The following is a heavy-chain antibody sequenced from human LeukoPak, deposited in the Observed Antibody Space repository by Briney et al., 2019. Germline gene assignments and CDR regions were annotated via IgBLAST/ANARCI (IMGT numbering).Heavy chain of an antibody. J-gene: IGHJ3*01. CDR1: GGSISTSNYY. V-gene: IGHV4-39*07. CDR2: IFYSGST. Sequence: PSETLSLTCTVSGGSISTSNYYWGWIRQPPGKGLEWIGNIFYSGSTYYSPSVKSRVTISLDTSRNQFSLKLNSVTAADTAVYYCARAHDYGDWWGAFDFWGQGTMVTVSS. D-gene: IGHD4-17*01. CDR3: ARAHDYGDWWGAFDF.